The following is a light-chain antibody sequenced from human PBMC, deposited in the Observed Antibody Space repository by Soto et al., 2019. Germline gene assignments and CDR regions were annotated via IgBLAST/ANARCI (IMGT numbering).Light chain of an antibody. J-gene: IGLJ3*02. CDR2: YDS. CDR1: NIGSKS. CDR3: QVWDRSGDQWV. Sequence: SYELTQPPSVSVAPGKTARITCEGNNIGSKSVHWYQQKPGQAPVLVIYYDSDRPSGIPERFSGSNSGNTATLTISRVEAGDEADYYCQVWDRSGDQWVFGGGTKVTVL. V-gene: IGLV3-21*04.